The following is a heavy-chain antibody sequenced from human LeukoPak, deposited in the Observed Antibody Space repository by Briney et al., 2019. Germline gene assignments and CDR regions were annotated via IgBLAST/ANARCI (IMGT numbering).Heavy chain of an antibody. D-gene: IGHD3-10*01. CDR2: INPNSGGT. CDR3: ARVRITMVRGVIIPEYYYMDV. Sequence: ASVKVSCKASGYTFTGYYMHWVRQAPGQGLEWMGWINPNSGGTNYAQKFQGRVTMTRDTSISTAYMELSRLRSDDTAVYYCARVRITMVRGVIIPEYYYMDVWGKGTTVTVSS. V-gene: IGHV1-2*02. CDR1: GYTFTGYY. J-gene: IGHJ6*03.